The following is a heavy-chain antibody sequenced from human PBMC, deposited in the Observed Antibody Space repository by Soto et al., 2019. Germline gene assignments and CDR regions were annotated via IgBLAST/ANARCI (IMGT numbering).Heavy chain of an antibody. Sequence: PGGSLRLSCAASGFTVSGNYMSWVRQAPGKGLEWVSVIYSGSTTYYTDSVKGRFTISRDNSKNTLYLQMNSLRAGDTAVYYCARDRDDYSGYDAFDIWGQGTMVTVSS. CDR2: IYSGSTT. CDR1: GFTVSGNY. CDR3: ARDRDDYSGYDAFDI. J-gene: IGHJ3*02. V-gene: IGHV3-66*01. D-gene: IGHD4-17*01.